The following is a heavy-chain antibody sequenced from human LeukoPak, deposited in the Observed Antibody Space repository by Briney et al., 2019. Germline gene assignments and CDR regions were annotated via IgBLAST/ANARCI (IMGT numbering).Heavy chain of an antibody. J-gene: IGHJ4*02. CDR3: AGVGGYCSGGSCYGIDY. V-gene: IGHV3-48*02. CDR1: GFTFSSYS. D-gene: IGHD2-15*01. CDR2: ISSSSSTI. Sequence: GGSLRLSCAASGFTFSSYSMNWVRQAPGKGLEWVSYISSSSSTIYYAGSVKGRFTISRDNAKNSLYLQMNSLRDEDTAVYYCAGVGGYCSGGSCYGIDYWGQGTLVTVSS.